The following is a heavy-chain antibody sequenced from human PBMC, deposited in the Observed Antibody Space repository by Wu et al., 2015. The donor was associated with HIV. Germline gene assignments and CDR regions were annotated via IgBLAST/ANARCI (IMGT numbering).Heavy chain of an antibody. Sequence: QGQLVQFGAEVKKPGSSVKISCKASGNTFNAVNWLRQAPGQGLEWMGGIIPLFGTTEYAHIFQGRVTITTDESTSTAYMRLSSLTSADTAVYYCATPRSPGFSSAWPTYFDFWGQGTLITVSS. CDR2: IIPLFGTT. CDR1: GNTFNA. V-gene: IGHV1-69*05. D-gene: IGHD6-19*01. J-gene: IGHJ4*02. CDR3: ATPRSPGFSSAWPTYFDF.